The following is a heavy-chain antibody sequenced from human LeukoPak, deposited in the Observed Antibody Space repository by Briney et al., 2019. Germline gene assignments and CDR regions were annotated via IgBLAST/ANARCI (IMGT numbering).Heavy chain of an antibody. D-gene: IGHD7-27*01. V-gene: IGHV1-69*05. CDR1: GYTFTNYD. CDR3: ASPGDLGEIRDYYYYMDV. Sequence: ASVKVSCKASGYTFTNYDINWVRQASGQGLEWMGGIIPIFGTANYAQKFQGRVTITTDESTSTAYMELSSLRSEDTAVYYCASPGDLGEIRDYYYYMDVWGKGTTVTVSS. J-gene: IGHJ6*03. CDR2: IIPIFGTA.